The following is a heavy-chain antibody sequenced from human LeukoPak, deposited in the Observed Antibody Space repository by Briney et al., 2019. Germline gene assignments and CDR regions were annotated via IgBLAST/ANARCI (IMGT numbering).Heavy chain of an antibody. J-gene: IGHJ6*02. Sequence: GGSLRLSCAASGFPFSSYAMSWVRQAPGKGLEWVSAISGSGGSTYYADSVKGRFTISRDNSKNTLYLQMNSLRAEDTAVYYCAKGNNYYYYGMDVWGQGTTVTVSS. CDR3: AKGNNYYYYGMDV. V-gene: IGHV3-23*01. CDR1: GFPFSSYA. CDR2: ISGSGGST.